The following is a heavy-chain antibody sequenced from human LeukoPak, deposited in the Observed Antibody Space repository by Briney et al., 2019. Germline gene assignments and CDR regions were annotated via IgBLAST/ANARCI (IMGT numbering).Heavy chain of an antibody. J-gene: IGHJ4*02. CDR2: IWYDGSNK. CDR1: GXXFSTYG. Sequence: GRSLRLSCAASGXXFSTYGMHWVXXAPGXXXXXXALIWYDGSNKYYADSVKGRFTISRDNSKNTLYLQMNSLRAEDTAVYYCAKDIFPTTEYYYDTSGPVDYWGQGTLVTVSS. D-gene: IGHD3-22*01. V-gene: IGHV3-33*06. CDR3: AKDIFPTTEYYYDTSGPVDY.